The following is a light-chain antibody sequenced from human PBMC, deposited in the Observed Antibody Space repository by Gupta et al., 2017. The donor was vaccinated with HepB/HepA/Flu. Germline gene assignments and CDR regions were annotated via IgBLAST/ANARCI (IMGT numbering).Light chain of an antibody. CDR1: SSNVGSYNY. Sequence: QSALPQPPSASGSPGQSVTISCTGTSSNVGSYNYVSWYQQHPGKAPLLMLYEVSKRPSGVPDRFSGSKSGTTASLTVTGLQAEEEADYYCSSVAGFNNLGVFGGGTKLTVL. J-gene: IGLJ3*02. V-gene: IGLV2-8*01. CDR2: EVS. CDR3: SSVAGFNNLGV.